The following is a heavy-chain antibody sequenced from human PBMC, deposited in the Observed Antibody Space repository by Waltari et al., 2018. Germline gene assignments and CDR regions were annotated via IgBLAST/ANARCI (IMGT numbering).Heavy chain of an antibody. CDR3: ASLFSSIAARPYFDD. CDR2: IIPILGIA. CDR1: GGPFSRYA. D-gene: IGHD6-6*01. Sequence: QVQLVQSGAEVKKPGSSVQVSSKASGGPFSRYALCSVRRAPGQGLEWMGGIIPILGIANYAQKFQGRVTITADKSTSTAYMELSSLRSEDTAVYYCASLFSSIAARPYFDDWGQGTLVTVSS. V-gene: IGHV1-69*10. J-gene: IGHJ4*02.